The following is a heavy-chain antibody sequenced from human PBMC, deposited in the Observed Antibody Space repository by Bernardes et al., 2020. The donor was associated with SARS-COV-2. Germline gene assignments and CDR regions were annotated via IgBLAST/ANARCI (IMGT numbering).Heavy chain of an antibody. CDR2: ISAYNGYT. D-gene: IGHD2-15*01. CDR3: ARGLISDCSGGRCYPDYGDYFDY. Sequence: ASVKVSCMTSGYTFTAYVIIWVRQAPGQGLESMGWISAYNGYTNYAQKFQGRVTMTTDTSTSTAYMELRSLRSDDTAVYYCARGLISDCSGGRCYPDYGDYFDYWGQGTLLTVSS. CDR1: GYTFTAYV. J-gene: IGHJ4*02. V-gene: IGHV1-18*01.